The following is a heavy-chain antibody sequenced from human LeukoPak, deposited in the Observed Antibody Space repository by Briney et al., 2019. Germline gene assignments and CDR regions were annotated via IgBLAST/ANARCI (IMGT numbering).Heavy chain of an antibody. CDR3: ARVDGDYPDY. CDR2: ISSSSSYI. Sequence: GGSLRLSCAASGFTFSSYSMNWVRQAPGKGLEWVSSISSSSSYIYYADSAKGRFTISRDNAKNSLYLQMNSLRAEDTAVYYRARVDGDYPDYWGQGTLVTVSS. CDR1: GFTFSSYS. V-gene: IGHV3-21*01. J-gene: IGHJ4*02. D-gene: IGHD4-17*01.